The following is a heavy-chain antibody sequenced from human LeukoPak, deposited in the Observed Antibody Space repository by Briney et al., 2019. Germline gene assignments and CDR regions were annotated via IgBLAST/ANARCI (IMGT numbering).Heavy chain of an antibody. Sequence: GESLKISCKGSGYSFTSYWIGWVRQMPGKGLEWMGIIYPGDSDTRYSPSFQGQVTISADKSISTAYLQWRSLKASDAAMYYCALLWFGEFDTFDYWGQGTLVTVSS. V-gene: IGHV5-51*01. J-gene: IGHJ4*02. CDR3: ALLWFGEFDTFDY. CDR2: IYPGDSDT. CDR1: GYSFTSYW. D-gene: IGHD3-10*01.